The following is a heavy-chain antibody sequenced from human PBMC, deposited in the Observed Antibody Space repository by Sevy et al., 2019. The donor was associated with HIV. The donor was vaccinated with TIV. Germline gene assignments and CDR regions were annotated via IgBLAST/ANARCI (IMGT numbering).Heavy chain of an antibody. D-gene: IGHD2-21*02. CDR2: SHHSGST. V-gene: IGHV4-38-2*02. J-gene: IGHJ4*02. CDR1: GYSISNDNH. CDR3: ARDRGAPRDSVYGSVI. Sequence: SETLSLTCAVSGYSISNDNHWGWIRQPPGKGLEWIGSSHHSGSTYYNPSLKGRVTISVDTSRNQFSLRLNSVTATDTAVYYCARDRGAPRDSVYGSVIWGQGTLVTVSS.